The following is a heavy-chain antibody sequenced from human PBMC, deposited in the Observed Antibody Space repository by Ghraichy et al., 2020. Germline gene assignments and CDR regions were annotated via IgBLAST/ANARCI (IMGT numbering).Heavy chain of an antibody. CDR1: GFSISGGYY. Sequence: SETLSLTCTVSGFSISGGYYWGWVRQPPGKGLEWIGSIYHSGNTYYNPSLKSRVTISVDTSKNQFSLELSSVTAADTAVYYCARDPRNFGHWGQGILVIVSS. D-gene: IGHD1-14*01. CDR3: ARDPRNFGH. CDR2: IYHSGNT. J-gene: IGHJ5*02. V-gene: IGHV4-38-2*02.